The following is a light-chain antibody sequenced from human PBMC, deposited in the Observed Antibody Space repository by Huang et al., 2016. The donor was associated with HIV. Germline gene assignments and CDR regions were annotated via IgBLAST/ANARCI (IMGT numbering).Light chain of an antibody. CDR2: GAS. CDR3: QQYYSIPG. CDR1: QSVLSPSNNRNH. Sequence: DIVMTQSPDSLAVSLGERATITCVSSQSVLSPSNNRNHLAWYQQKPRQPPSLLIYGASTRESGVPDRFRGSGSATDFTLTIDNLQAEDVALYFCQQYYSIPGFGQGTYVEV. V-gene: IGKV4-1*01. J-gene: IGKJ1*01.